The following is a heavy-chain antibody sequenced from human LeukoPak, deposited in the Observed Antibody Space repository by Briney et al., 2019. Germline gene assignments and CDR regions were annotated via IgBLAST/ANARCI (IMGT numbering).Heavy chain of an antibody. CDR3: AKDQVAARSFLMDV. CDR2: IYYSGST. V-gene: IGHV4-39*07. Sequence: PSETLSLTCTVSGDSISSSTYYWGWIRQPPGKGLEWIGNIYYSGSTYYNPSLKSRVTISVDTSKNQFSLKLNSVTAADTAVYYCAKDQVAARSFLMDVWGKGTTVTVSS. CDR1: GDSISSSTYY. D-gene: IGHD6-6*01. J-gene: IGHJ6*04.